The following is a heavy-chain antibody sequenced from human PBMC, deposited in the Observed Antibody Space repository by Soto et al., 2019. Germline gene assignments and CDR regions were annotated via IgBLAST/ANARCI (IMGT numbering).Heavy chain of an antibody. Sequence: ASVKVSCKAYGYAFTGYYMHSVRQAPGQGLEXVGXXNXXSXGXXXAXXXQGRVTMTRDTSISTAYMELSRLRSDDTAVYYCSRETLWFGESPKSGGPGTLVTASS. CDR1: GYAFTGYY. J-gene: IGHJ4*02. D-gene: IGHD3-10*01. CDR2: XNXXSXGX. CDR3: SRETLWFGESPKS. V-gene: IGHV1-2*02.